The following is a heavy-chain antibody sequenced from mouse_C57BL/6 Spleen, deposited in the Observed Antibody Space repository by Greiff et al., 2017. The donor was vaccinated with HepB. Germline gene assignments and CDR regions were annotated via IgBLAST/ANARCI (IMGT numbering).Heavy chain of an antibody. D-gene: IGHD2-14*01. Sequence: VQLQQSGAELVKPGASVKLSCKASGYTFTSYWMHWVKQRPGQGLEWIGMIHPNSGSTNYNEKFKSKATLTVDKSSSTAYMQLSSLTSEDSAVYYCARRYPSSMDYWGQGTSVTVSS. CDR1: GYTFTSYW. CDR3: ARRYPSSMDY. V-gene: IGHV1-64*01. CDR2: IHPNSGST. J-gene: IGHJ4*01.